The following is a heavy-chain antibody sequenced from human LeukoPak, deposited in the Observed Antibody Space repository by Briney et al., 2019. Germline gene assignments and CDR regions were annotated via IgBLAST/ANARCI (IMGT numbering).Heavy chain of an antibody. D-gene: IGHD6-13*01. CDR3: ARGYSSSWYDPQGYYGMDV. V-gene: IGHV3-13*01. CDR1: GFTFSSYA. Sequence: GGSLRLSCAASGFTFSSYAMSWVRQAPGKGLEWVSAIGTAGDTYYPGSVKGRFTISRENAKNSLYLQMNSLRAGDTAVYYCARGYSSSWYDPQGYYGMDVWGQGTTVTVSS. CDR2: IGTAGDT. J-gene: IGHJ6*02.